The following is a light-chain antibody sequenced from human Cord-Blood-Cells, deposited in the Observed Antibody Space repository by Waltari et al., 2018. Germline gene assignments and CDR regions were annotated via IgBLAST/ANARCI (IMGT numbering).Light chain of an antibody. J-gene: IGLJ3*02. CDR2: DAS. CDR1: SSDVGGYNY. Sequence: QSALTQPASVSGSPGQSITISCTGTSSDVGGYNYASCYQQHPGKAPTLMIYDASNRPSGVSNRFSGSKSGNTASLTISGLQAEDEADYYCSSYTSSSTWVFGGGTKLTVL. V-gene: IGLV2-14*01. CDR3: SSYTSSSTWV.